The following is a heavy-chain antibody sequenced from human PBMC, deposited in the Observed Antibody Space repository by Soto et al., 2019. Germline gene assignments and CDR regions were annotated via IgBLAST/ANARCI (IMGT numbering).Heavy chain of an antibody. CDR2: INAGNGNT. Sequence: QVQLVQSGAEVKKPGASVKVSCKASGYTFTSYAMHWVRQAPGQRLEWMGWINAGNGNTKYSQKFQGRVTITTDTSASTAYMELSSLRSEDRAVYYCARDGAVAGDSNFDYWGQGTLVTVSS. J-gene: IGHJ4*02. CDR1: GYTFTSYA. V-gene: IGHV1-3*01. D-gene: IGHD6-19*01. CDR3: ARDGAVAGDSNFDY.